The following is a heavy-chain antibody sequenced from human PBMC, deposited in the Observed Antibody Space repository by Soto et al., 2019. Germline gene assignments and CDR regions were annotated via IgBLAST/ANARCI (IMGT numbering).Heavy chain of an antibody. J-gene: IGHJ6*02. V-gene: IGHV3-15*07. CDR2: IKTKIEGETT. CDR1: GFSISSAW. CDR3: TTGSVEGV. Sequence: QLVESGGGLVRPGGSLRLSCSASGFSISSAWMNWVRQAPGKGLEWVGRIKTKIEGETTHYAAPVNGRFTVSRDDAKNMLYLQMNSRKADDTALYYCTTGSVEGVWGQGTTVTVSS. D-gene: IGHD2-15*01.